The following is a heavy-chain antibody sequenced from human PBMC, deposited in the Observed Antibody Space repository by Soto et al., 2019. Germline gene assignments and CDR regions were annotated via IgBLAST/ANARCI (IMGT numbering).Heavy chain of an antibody. CDR2: IKQDGSEK. CDR1: GFTFSSYW. J-gene: IGHJ6*04. CDR3: AGDIVEVPAANRNPYVDV. D-gene: IGHD2-2*01. V-gene: IGHV3-7*05. Sequence: GGSLRLSCAASGFTFSSYWMSWVRQAPGKGLEWVANIKQDGSEKYYVDSVKGRFTISRDNAKNSLYLQMNSLRAEDTAVYYCAGDIVEVPAANRNPYVDVWGKGTTVTVSS.